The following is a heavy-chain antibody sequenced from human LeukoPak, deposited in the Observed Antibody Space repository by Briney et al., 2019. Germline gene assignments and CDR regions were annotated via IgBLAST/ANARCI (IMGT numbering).Heavy chain of an antibody. CDR2: IYPGDSDT. CDR1: GYSFTSYW. CDR3: ARQLGGQQLVYEYYYYGMDV. Sequence: GESLQISCQGSGYSFTSYWIGWVRQMPGKGLEWMGIIYPGDSDTRYSPSFQGQVTISADKSISTAYLQWSSLKASDTAMYYCARQLGGQQLVYEYYYYGMDVWGQGTTVTVSS. V-gene: IGHV5-51*01. J-gene: IGHJ6*02. D-gene: IGHD6-13*01.